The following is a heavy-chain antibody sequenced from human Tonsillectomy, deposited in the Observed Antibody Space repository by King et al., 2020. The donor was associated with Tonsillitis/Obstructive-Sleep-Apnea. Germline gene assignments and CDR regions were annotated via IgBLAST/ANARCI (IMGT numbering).Heavy chain of an antibody. CDR2: IYYSGST. D-gene: IGHD3-10*01. V-gene: IGHV4-59*01. CDR3: ARGIRGDNDAFDI. Sequence: QLQESGPGLVKPSETLSLTCTVSGGSISSYYWSWIRQPPGKGLEWIGYIYYSGSTNVNPSLKSQVTISVDTPTNQYSLKLSSVTAADPAVYYCARGIRGDNDAFDIWGQGTMVTVSS. J-gene: IGHJ3*02. CDR1: GGSISSYY.